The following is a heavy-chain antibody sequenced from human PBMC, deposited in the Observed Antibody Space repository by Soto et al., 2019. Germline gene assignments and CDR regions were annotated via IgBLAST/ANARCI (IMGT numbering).Heavy chain of an antibody. CDR1: GGTFSSYA. Sequence: QVQLVQSGAEVKKPGSSVKVSCKASGGTFSSYAISWVRQAPGQGLEWMGGIIPIFGTANYAQKFQGRVTITADESTSTAYMERSSLRSEHPAFHYCAVDKSSSWVFYPWGQGTLVTVSS. D-gene: IGHD6-13*01. CDR2: IIPIFGTA. J-gene: IGHJ5*02. V-gene: IGHV1-69*12. CDR3: AVDKSSSWVFYP.